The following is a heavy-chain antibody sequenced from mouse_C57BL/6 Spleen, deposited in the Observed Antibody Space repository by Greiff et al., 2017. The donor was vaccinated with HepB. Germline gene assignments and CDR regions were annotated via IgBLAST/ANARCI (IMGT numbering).Heavy chain of an antibody. CDR2: IYPGDGDT. CDR1: GYAFSSSW. CDR3: ARDGYYRDY. V-gene: IGHV1-82*01. D-gene: IGHD2-3*01. J-gene: IGHJ2*01. Sequence: VQGVESGPELVKPGASVKISCKASGYAFSSSWMNWVKQRPGKGLEWIGRIYPGDGDTNYNGKFKGKATLTADKSSSTAYMQLSSLTSEDSAVYYCARDGYYRDYWGQGTTLTVSS.